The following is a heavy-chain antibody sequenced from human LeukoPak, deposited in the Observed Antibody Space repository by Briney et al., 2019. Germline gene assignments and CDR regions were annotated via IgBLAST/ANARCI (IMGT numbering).Heavy chain of an antibody. D-gene: IGHD3-10*01. V-gene: IGHV4-59*12. Sequence: SETLSLTCTVSGGSISTYYWSWIRQPPGKGLEWIGYIYYSGSTNYNPSLKSRVTISVDTSKNQFSLKLSSVTAADTAVYYCAKSLYGSGSYYNWFDPWGQGTLVTVSS. J-gene: IGHJ5*02. CDR3: AKSLYGSGSYYNWFDP. CDR2: IYYSGST. CDR1: GGSISTYY.